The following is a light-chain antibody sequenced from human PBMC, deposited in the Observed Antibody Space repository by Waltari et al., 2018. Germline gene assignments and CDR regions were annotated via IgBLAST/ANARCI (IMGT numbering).Light chain of an antibody. Sequence: EFELTQSPGTLSLSPGDRATLSCRASQSVRSSYLAWYQQRPGQAPRLLIYGASTRATGIPDRFSGSGSGTEFTLTISRLEPEDFAVYYCQRYGSSPLGTFGGGTTVEI. CDR2: GAS. CDR1: QSVRSSY. J-gene: IGKJ4*01. CDR3: QRYGSSPLGT. V-gene: IGKV3-20*01.